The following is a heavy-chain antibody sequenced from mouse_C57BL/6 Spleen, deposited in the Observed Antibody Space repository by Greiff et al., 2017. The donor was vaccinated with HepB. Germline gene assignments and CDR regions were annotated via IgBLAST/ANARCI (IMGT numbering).Heavy chain of an antibody. CDR3: ARQHDYDEGDWYFDV. Sequence: VQLQQSGAELVRPGASVKLSCKASGYTFTDYYINWVKQRPGQGLEWIARIYPGSGNTYYNEKFKGKATLTAEKSSSTAYMQLSSLTSADSAVYFCARQHDYDEGDWYFDVWGTGTTVTVSS. V-gene: IGHV1-76*01. J-gene: IGHJ1*03. CDR2: IYPGSGNT. D-gene: IGHD2-4*01. CDR1: GYTFTDYY.